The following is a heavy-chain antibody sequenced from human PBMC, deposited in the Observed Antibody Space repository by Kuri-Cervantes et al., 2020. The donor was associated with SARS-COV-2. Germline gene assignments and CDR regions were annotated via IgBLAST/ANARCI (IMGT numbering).Heavy chain of an antibody. V-gene: IGHV4-59*01. CDR2: LYYSGST. J-gene: IGHJ6*02. Sequence: ESLKISCAVYGGSFSGYYWNWIRQPPGKGLEWIGYLYYSGSTKYNPSLKSRVTISVDTSKNQFSLRVSSVTTADTAVYYCSRASYGMDVWGQGTTVTVSS. CDR1: GGSFSGYY. CDR3: SRASYGMDV.